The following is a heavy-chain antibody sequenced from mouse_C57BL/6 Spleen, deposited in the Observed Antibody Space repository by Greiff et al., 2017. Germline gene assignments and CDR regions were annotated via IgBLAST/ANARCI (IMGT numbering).Heavy chain of an antibody. CDR2: INPSNVGT. V-gene: IGHV1-53*01. D-gene: IGHD1-1*01. CDR1: GYTFTSYW. Sequence: QVQLQQPGTELVKPGASVKLSCKASGYTFTSYWMHWVKQRPGQGLEWIGNINPSNVGTNYNEKFKSKATLTVDKSYSTAYMQLSSLTSEDSAVYYCARPLYYGSGYGFDYWGQGTTLTVSS. J-gene: IGHJ2*01. CDR3: ARPLYYGSGYGFDY.